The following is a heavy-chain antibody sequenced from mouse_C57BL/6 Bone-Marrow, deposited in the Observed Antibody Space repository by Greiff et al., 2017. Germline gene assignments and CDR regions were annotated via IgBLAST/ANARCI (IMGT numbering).Heavy chain of an antibody. D-gene: IGHD2-2*01. CDR2: IAPENGDT. CDR1: GFNIKDDY. Sequence: EVMLVESGAELVRPGASVKLSCTASGFNIKDDYMHWVKQRPEQGLEWIGWIAPENGDTEYASKFQGKATITADTSSNTAYLQLSSLTSEDTAVYYCTTIGYDPYWYFDVWGTGTTVTVSS. V-gene: IGHV14-4*01. CDR3: TTIGYDPYWYFDV. J-gene: IGHJ1*03.